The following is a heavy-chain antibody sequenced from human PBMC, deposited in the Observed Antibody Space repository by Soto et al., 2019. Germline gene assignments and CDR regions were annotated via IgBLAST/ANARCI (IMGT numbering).Heavy chain of an antibody. D-gene: IGHD2-8*01. CDR3: ARHPGYTVPTVYATHYFDD. CDR2: IYYSGST. V-gene: IGHV4-39*01. J-gene: IGHJ4*02. Sequence: QLQLQESGPGLVKPSETLSVTCSVSGDSIGTINYYWGWLRQPPGKGPEWIGSIYYSGSTHYNPSLRGRVTISVDTSKNQFSLRLSPVTAADTAVYYCARHPGYTVPTVYATHYFDDWGQGVLVTVSS. CDR1: GDSIGTINYY.